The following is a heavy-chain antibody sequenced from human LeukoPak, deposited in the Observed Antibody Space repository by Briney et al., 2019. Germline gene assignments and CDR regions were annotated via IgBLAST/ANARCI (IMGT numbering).Heavy chain of an antibody. CDR2: IYYSGTT. Sequence: SETLSLTSTVSGGSISSHYWSWIRQPPGKGLEWIGYIYYSGTTNYNPSLKSRVTISVDTSKNEFSLKLSSVTAADTALYYCAREDSNYGVTYFDYWGQGTLVTVSS. CDR1: GGSISSHY. CDR3: AREDSNYGVTYFDY. V-gene: IGHV4-59*11. D-gene: IGHD4-17*01. J-gene: IGHJ4*02.